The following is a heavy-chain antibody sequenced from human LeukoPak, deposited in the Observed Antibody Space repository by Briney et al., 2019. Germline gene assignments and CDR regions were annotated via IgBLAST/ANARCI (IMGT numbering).Heavy chain of an antibody. V-gene: IGHV3-30*02. Sequence: PGGSLRLPCAASGFTFSSYGMHWVRQAPGKGLEWVAFIRYDGSNKYYADSVKGRFTISRDNSKNTLYLQMNSLRAEDTAVYYCAKSYDFWSGYYPEYYFDYWGQGTLVTVSS. D-gene: IGHD3-3*01. CDR2: IRYDGSNK. CDR1: GFTFSSYG. J-gene: IGHJ4*02. CDR3: AKSYDFWSGYYPEYYFDY.